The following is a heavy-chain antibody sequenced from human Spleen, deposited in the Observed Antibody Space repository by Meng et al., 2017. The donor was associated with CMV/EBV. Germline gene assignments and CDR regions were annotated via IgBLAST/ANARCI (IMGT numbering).Heavy chain of an antibody. CDR2: IYNDATR. CDR1: GFSINSHY. D-gene: IGHD3-3*01. V-gene: IGHV3-53*05. CDR3: AREGTYDFWSGYPTSYFDD. J-gene: IGHJ4*02. Sequence: GESLKISCAVSGFSINSHYMSWVRQAPGKGLEWVSIIYNDATRYYADSVKGRFTISRDNSKNTVFLEMNSLRTEDTAVYYCAREGTYDFWSGYPTSYFDDWGQGTLVTVSS.